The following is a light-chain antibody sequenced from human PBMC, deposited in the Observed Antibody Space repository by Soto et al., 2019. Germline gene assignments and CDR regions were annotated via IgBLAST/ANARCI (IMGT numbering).Light chain of an antibody. CDR2: DAS. CDR1: QSVSSY. CDR3: HQYNNWPPWT. V-gene: IGKV3-15*01. J-gene: IGKJ1*01. Sequence: DIVLTQSPATLSLSPGQTATLSCRASQSVSSYLAWYQQKAGQAPRLLIYDASTRATGIPARFSGSGSGTEFTLTISSLQSEDFAVYYCHQYNNWPPWTFGQGTKVDIK.